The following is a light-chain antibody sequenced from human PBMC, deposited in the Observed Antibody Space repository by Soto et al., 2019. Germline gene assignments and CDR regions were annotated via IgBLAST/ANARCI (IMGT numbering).Light chain of an antibody. Sequence: QSVLTQPPSASGTPGQRVTISCSGSSSNIGSNTVNWYQQLPGTAPNLLIYSNNQRPSGVPDRFSGSKSGTSASLAISGLQSEDEADYYCGAWDDSLNGPVFGGGTKLTVL. J-gene: IGLJ2*01. V-gene: IGLV1-44*01. CDR1: SSNIGSNT. CDR2: SNN. CDR3: GAWDDSLNGPV.